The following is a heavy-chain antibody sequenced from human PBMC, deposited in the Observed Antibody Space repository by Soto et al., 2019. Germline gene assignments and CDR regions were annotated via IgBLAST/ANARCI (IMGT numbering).Heavy chain of an antibody. J-gene: IGHJ4*02. CDR3: AKDHDIVVVPAAMPFDY. CDR1: GFTFSSYG. V-gene: IGHV3-30*18. D-gene: IGHD2-2*01. CDR2: ISYDGSNK. Sequence: QVQLVESGGGVVQPGRSLRLSCAASGFTFSSYGMHWVRRAPGQGLEWVAVISYDGSNKYYADSVKGRFTISRDNSKNTLYLQMNSLRAEDTAVYYCAKDHDIVVVPAAMPFDYWGQGTLVTVSS.